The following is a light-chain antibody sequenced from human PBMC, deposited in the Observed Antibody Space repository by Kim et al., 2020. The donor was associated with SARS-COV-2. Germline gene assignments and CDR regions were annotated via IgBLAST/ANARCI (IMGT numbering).Light chain of an antibody. J-gene: IGLJ3*02. CDR1: SGSIPSNY. CDR2: EDN. CDR3: QSYDSSNLV. Sequence: GKAETISRTRSSGSIPSNYVQWSQQRPGSSPTTVIYEDNQRPPGVPDRFSGSIDSSSNSASLTISGLKTEDEADYYCQSYDSSNLVFGGGTQLTVL. V-gene: IGLV6-57*01.